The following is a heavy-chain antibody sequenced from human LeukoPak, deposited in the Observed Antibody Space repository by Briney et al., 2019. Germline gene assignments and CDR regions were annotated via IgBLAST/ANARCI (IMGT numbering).Heavy chain of an antibody. CDR3: ARNQLGSGWYSSDY. J-gene: IGHJ4*02. Sequence: SETLSLSCTVSGGSINNYYWSWIRQPPGKGLEWIGYISDIGRTNYNPSLRSRVTISVDTSKNQFSLKLNSVTAADTAVYYCARNQLGSGWYSSDYWGQGTRVTVSS. D-gene: IGHD6-19*01. CDR1: GGSINNYY. CDR2: ISDIGRT. V-gene: IGHV4-59*01.